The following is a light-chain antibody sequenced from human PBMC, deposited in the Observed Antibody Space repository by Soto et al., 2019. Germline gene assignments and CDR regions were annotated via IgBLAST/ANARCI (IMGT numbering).Light chain of an antibody. Sequence: QSALTQPPSVSGAPGQRVSISCTGSTSNIGAPYDVHWYQHLPGAAPKLLIYGDNNRPSGVPDRFSGSKSGTSASLAITSLQAEDEADYYCSSYTSSSALVFGGGTKLTVL. CDR1: TSNIGAPYD. V-gene: IGLV1-40*01. CDR2: GDN. CDR3: SSYTSSSALV. J-gene: IGLJ2*01.